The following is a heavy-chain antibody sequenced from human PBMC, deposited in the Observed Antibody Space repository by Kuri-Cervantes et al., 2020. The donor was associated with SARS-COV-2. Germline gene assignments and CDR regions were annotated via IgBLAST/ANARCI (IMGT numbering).Heavy chain of an antibody. CDR3: ARDSYYDSSGYYYGTFDY. CDR2: ISSSGSTI. J-gene: IGHJ4*02. CDR1: GFTFSSYA. V-gene: IGHV3-48*03. D-gene: IGHD3-22*01. Sequence: GESLKISCAASGFTFSSYAMSWVRQAPGKGLEWVSYISSSGSTIYYADSVKGRFTISRDNAKNSLYLQMNSLRAEDTAVYYCARDSYYDSSGYYYGTFDYWGQGTLVTVSS.